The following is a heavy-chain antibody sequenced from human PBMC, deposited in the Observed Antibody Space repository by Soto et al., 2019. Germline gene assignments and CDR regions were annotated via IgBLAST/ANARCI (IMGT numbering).Heavy chain of an antibody. CDR3: ARGMPETGIYYYYYYMDV. V-gene: IGHV4-39*01. J-gene: IGHJ6*03. CDR1: GGSISSRSYY. Sequence: SETLSLTCTVSGGSISSRSYYWGWIRQPPGKGLEWIGSIYYSGSTYYNPSLKSRVTISVDTSKNQFSLKLSSVTAADTAVYYCARGMPETGIYYYYYYMDVWGKGTTVTVSS. CDR2: IYYSGST. D-gene: IGHD7-27*01.